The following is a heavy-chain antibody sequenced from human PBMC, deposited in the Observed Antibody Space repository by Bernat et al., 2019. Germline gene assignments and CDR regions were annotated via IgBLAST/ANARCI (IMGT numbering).Heavy chain of an antibody. CDR2: LSKDGSNK. CDR1: GFTFSDYP. J-gene: IGHJ4*02. V-gene: IGHV3-30*01. D-gene: IGHD2-2*01. CDR3: VRDYCTSTRCYEPY. Sequence: QVQLVESGGGVVQPGRSLRLSCAASGFTFSDYPMYWVRQAPGKGLECVAILSKDGSNKYSAESVKGRFTISRDNSKNTLYLQMNSLRVEDTAVYYCVRDYCTSTRCYEPYWGQGSLVTVSS.